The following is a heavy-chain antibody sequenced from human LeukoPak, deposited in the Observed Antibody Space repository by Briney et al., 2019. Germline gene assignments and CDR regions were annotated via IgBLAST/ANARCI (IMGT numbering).Heavy chain of an antibody. CDR2: IHPNGRDT. J-gene: IGHJ4*02. Sequence: GASVTVSCKASGYSFTDHHILWVRQAPGQGLEWMGWIHPNGRDTKYSQKFQGRMTMTTDTSITTAYMELSRVTSDDTAMYYCSAHYGLGPVWGKGTLVTASS. D-gene: IGHD3-10*02. CDR3: SAHYGLGPV. V-gene: IGHV1-2*02. CDR1: GYSFTDHH.